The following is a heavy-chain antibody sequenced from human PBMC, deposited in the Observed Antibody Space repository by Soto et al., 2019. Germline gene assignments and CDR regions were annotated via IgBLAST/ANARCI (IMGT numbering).Heavy chain of an antibody. V-gene: IGHV3-23*01. J-gene: IGHJ4*02. CDR1: GFTFSSFA. CDR2: VSGSGGGT. D-gene: IGHD5-12*01. Sequence: EVQLLESGGGLVQPGGSLRLSCAASGFTFSSFAMTWVRQAPGKGLEWVSSVSGSGGGTSYADSVKGRVTIARDNSNNTLYLQINSLRAEDTAVYYCTIVANDHWGQGTLVIVSS. CDR3: TIVANDH.